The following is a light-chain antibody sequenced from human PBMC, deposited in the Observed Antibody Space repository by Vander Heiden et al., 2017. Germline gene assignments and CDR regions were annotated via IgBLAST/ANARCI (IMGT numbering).Light chain of an antibody. J-gene: IGLJ2*01. CDR1: ISDVGGYNY. V-gene: IGLV2-11*01. CDR2: DVF. CDR3: SSYAGRYTWI. Sequence: QSALTQPRPVSGSPGQSVTISCTGSISDVGGYNYVSWYQHHPGKAPKVMIYDVFKRPSGVPDRFSGSKSGNTASLTISGLQAEDEADYYCSSYAGRYTWIFGGGTKLTVL.